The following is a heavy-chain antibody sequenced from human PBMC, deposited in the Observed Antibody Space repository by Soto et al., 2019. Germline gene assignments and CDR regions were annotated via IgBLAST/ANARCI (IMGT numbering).Heavy chain of an antibody. CDR3: VKGRRTMVRSHQPVLFYYGMDV. CDR1: GFTFSSYA. D-gene: IGHD3-10*01. CDR2: ISSNGGST. J-gene: IGHJ6*02. Sequence: EVQLVESGGGLVQPGGSLRLSCSASGFTFSSYAMHWVRQAPGKGLEYVSAISSNGGSTYYADSVKGRFTISRDNSKNTLYLQMSSLRAEDTAVYYCVKGRRTMVRSHQPVLFYYGMDVWGQGTTVTVSS. V-gene: IGHV3-64D*06.